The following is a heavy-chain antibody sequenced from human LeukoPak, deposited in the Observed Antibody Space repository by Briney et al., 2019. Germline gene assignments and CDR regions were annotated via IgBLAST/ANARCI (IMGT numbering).Heavy chain of an antibody. CDR2: IYYSGST. CDR1: GGSISSYY. V-gene: IGHV4-59*01. CDR3: ARGISGSYYDY. J-gene: IGHJ4*02. D-gene: IGHD3-10*01. Sequence: LETLSLTCTVSGGSISSYYWSWIRQPPGKGLEWIGYIYYSGSTNYNPSLKSRVTISVDTSKNQFSLKLSSVTAADTAVYYCARGISGSYYDYWGQGTLVTVSS.